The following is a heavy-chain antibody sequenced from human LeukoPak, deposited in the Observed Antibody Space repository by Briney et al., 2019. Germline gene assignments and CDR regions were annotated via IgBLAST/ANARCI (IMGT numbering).Heavy chain of an antibody. J-gene: IGHJ4*02. Sequence: PSETLSLTCAVYGGSFSGYYWSWIRQPPGKGLEWIGEINHSGSTNYNPSLKSRVTISVDTSKNQFSLKLSSVTAADTAVYYCARVISSWYFDYWGQGTLVTVSS. D-gene: IGHD6-13*01. CDR2: INHSGST. CDR1: GGSFSGYY. CDR3: ARVISSWYFDY. V-gene: IGHV4-34*01.